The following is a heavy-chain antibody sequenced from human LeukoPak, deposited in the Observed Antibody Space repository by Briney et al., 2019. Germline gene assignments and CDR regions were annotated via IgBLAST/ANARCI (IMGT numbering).Heavy chain of an antibody. D-gene: IGHD6-13*01. V-gene: IGHV1-69*05. J-gene: IGHJ4*02. CDR3: ARENRDSSSWYV. CDR2: IIPIFGTA. Sequence: ASVKVSCKASGGTFSSYAISWVRQAPGQGLEWMGGIIPIFGTANYAQKFQGRVTLTRDTSTRTVYMELSSLTSEDTAVYYCARENRDSSSWYVWGQGTLVTVSS. CDR1: GGTFSSYA.